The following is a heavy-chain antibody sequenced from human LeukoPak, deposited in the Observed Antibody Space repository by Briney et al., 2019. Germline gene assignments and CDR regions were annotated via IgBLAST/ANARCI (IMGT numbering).Heavy chain of an antibody. D-gene: IGHD3-10*01. J-gene: IGHJ4*02. CDR1: GFTFSSYG. Sequence: GGSLRLSCAASGFTFSSYGMHWVRQAPGKGLEWVAVISYDGSNKYYADSVKGRFTISRDNSKNTLYLQMNSLRAEDTAVYFCANLATTYGSGRTFDYWGQRTLVTVSS. CDR2: ISYDGSNK. CDR3: ANLATTYGSGRTFDY. V-gene: IGHV3-30*18.